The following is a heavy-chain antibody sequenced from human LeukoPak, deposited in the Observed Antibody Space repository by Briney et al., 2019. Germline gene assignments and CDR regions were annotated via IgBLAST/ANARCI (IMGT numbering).Heavy chain of an antibody. CDR1: GFTFSSYG. CDR2: ISYDGSNK. Sequence: GRSLRLSCAASGFTFSSYGMHWVRQAPGKGLEWVAVISYDGSNKYYADSVKGRFTISRDNSKNTLYMQMNSLRAEDTAVYYCAKGGSGSYYNIPTSYGMDVWGQGTTVTVSS. J-gene: IGHJ6*02. CDR3: AKGGSGSYYNIPTSYGMDV. V-gene: IGHV3-30*18. D-gene: IGHD3-10*01.